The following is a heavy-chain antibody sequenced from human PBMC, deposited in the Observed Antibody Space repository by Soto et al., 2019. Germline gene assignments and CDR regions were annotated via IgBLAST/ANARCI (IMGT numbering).Heavy chain of an antibody. Sequence: QVQLQESGPGLVKPSQTLSLACTVSGGSINIGGYFWSWVRQFPGKGPEWIGHLYYNGSTYYNPSLKSRVTISRDTSKNQFSLRLTSVTAADTAVYYCATDEYFGSEINFYYYAMDVWGQGTTVTVSS. CDR1: GGSINIGGYF. CDR2: LYYNGST. D-gene: IGHD3-16*01. J-gene: IGHJ6*02. V-gene: IGHV4-31*03. CDR3: ATDEYFGSEINFYYYAMDV.